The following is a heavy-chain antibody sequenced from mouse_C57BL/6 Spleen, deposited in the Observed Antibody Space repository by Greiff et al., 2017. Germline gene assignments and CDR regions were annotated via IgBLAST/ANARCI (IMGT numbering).Heavy chain of an antibody. CDR3: ASPTVVAVDYCFDY. V-gene: IGHV1-64*01. CDR2: IHPNSGST. J-gene: IGHJ2*01. CDR1: GYTFTSYW. Sequence: QVQLQQPGAELVKPGASVKLSCKASGYTFTSYWMHWVKQRPGQGLEWIGMIHPNSGSTNYNEKFKSKATLTVEQSSSTAYMQLSSLTSEDSAVYYCASPTVVAVDYCFDYWRQGTTLTVSS. D-gene: IGHD1-1*01.